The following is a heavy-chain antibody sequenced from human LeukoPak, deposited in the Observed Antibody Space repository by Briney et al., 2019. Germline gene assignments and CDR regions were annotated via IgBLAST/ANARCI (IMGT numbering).Heavy chain of an antibody. D-gene: IGHD3-10*01. V-gene: IGHV1-8*01. Sequence: ASVKVSCKASGYTFTSYDINWVRQATGQGLEWMGWMNPNSGNTGYAQKFQGRVTMTRNTSISTAYMELSGLRSEDTAVYYCARFYGSGSYIYYYYGMDVWGQGTTVTVSS. CDR3: ARFYGSGSYIYYYYGMDV. CDR1: GYTFTSYD. J-gene: IGHJ6*02. CDR2: MNPNSGNT.